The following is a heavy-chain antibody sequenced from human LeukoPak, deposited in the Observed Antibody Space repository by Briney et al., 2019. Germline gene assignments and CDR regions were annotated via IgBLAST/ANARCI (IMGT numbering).Heavy chain of an antibody. Sequence: GASVNLSCKASGYTFTNYAIHWVRQAPGQRLEWMGWINPANGNTRYSPDFLGRVTITRDTYASTAYMELSSLKSEDTAVYYCARGPYSGYGGYYFDYWGQGTLVTVSS. CDR2: INPANGNT. V-gene: IGHV1-3*01. CDR1: GYTFTNYA. J-gene: IGHJ4*02. CDR3: ARGPYSGYGGYYFDY. D-gene: IGHD5-12*01.